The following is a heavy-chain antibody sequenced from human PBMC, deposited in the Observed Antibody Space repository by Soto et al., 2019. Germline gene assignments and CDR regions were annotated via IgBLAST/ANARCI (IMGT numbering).Heavy chain of an antibody. CDR1: GFPFINLA. J-gene: IGHJ4*02. D-gene: IGHD3-10*01. CDR3: AKLGFSASYFHFDY. V-gene: IGHV3-23*01. Sequence: EVQLLESGGGLVQPGGSLRLSCEASGFPFINLAMNWVRQFPGKGLEWVSSISGSGGRTWYADSVRGRFTISRDNSQNTLYLQMNGLRGEDTAVYYCAKLGFSASYFHFDYWGQGALVTVSS. CDR2: ISGSGGRT.